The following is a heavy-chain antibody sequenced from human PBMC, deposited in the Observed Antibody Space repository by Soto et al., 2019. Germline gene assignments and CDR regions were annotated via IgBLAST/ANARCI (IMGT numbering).Heavy chain of an antibody. D-gene: IGHD3-9*01. CDR2: IYPGDSDT. J-gene: IGHJ4*02. CDR1: GYSFTSYW. V-gene: IGHV5-51*01. CDR3: ARAPSKYYDILTGYSITAFDY. Sequence: PGESLKISCKGSGYSFTSYWIGWVRQMPGKGLEWMGIIYPGDSDTRYSPSFQGQVTISADKSISTAYLQWSSLKASDTAMYYCARAPSKYYDILTGYSITAFDYWGQGTLVTVSS.